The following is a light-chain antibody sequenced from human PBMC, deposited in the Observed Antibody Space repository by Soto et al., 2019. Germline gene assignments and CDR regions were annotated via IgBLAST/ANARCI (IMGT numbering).Light chain of an antibody. J-gene: IGKJ1*01. CDR3: QQYGSSSQT. V-gene: IGKV3-20*01. CDR1: QSVTNNY. Sequence: EIVLTQSRCTLSLSPGETVALSCRASQSVTNNYLAWYQQKRGQAPRLLIYGASNRATGIPDRFSGGGSGTDFILTIIRLEPEDFAVYFCQQYGSSSQTFGQGTKVEIK. CDR2: GAS.